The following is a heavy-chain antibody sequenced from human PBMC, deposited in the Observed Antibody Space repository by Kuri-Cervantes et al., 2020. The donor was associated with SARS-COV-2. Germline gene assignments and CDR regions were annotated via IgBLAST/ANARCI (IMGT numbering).Heavy chain of an antibody. Sequence: GGSLRLSCAASAFTFSGRSMSWVRQAPGKGLEWVSTISGSGGSAYYVDSVMGRFTISRDNSKNTLYLQMNSLRAEDTAIYYCTTYESTGYYHDYWGQGTLVTVSS. J-gene: IGHJ4*02. D-gene: IGHD3-22*01. CDR2: ISGSGGSA. CDR1: AFTFSGRS. V-gene: IGHV3-23*01. CDR3: TTYESTGYYHDY.